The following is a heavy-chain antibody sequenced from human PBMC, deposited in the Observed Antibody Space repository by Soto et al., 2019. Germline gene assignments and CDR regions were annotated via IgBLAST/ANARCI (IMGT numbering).Heavy chain of an antibody. CDR3: ARTPTNIVVVVAATPAEYFQH. D-gene: IGHD2-15*01. Sequence: QVQLVESGGGVVQPGRSLRLSCAASGFTFSSYAMHWVRQAPGKGLEWVAVISYDGSNKYYADSVKGRFTISRDNSKNTLYLQMNSLRAEDTAVYYCARTPTNIVVVVAATPAEYFQHWGQGTLVTVSS. CDR1: GFTFSSYA. J-gene: IGHJ1*01. V-gene: IGHV3-30-3*01. CDR2: ISYDGSNK.